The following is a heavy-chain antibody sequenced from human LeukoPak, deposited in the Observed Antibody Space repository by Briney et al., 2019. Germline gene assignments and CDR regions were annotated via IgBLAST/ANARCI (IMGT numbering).Heavy chain of an antibody. CDR1: GFTFGNYG. V-gene: IGHV3-30*02. Sequence: GGSLRLSCAASGFTFGNYGMHWVRQAPGKGLEWVAFIRYDGSDKYYADSVKGRFTISRDSSKNTLYLQMNSLRPEYTAVYFCSGSYSYWGQGTLVTVSS. D-gene: IGHD1-26*01. CDR3: SGSYSY. J-gene: IGHJ4*02. CDR2: IRYDGSDK.